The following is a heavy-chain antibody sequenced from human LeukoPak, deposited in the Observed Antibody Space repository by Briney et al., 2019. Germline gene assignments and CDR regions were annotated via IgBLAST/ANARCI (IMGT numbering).Heavy chain of an antibody. V-gene: IGHV3-23*01. CDR1: GFTFSSYA. D-gene: IGHD2-15*01. CDR3: ARDLIPYSGFDP. CDR2: ISGSGGST. Sequence: GGSLRLPCAASGFTFSSYAMSWVRQAPGKGLEWVSAISGSGGSTYYADSVKGRFTISRDNSKNTLYLQMNSLRAEDTAVYYCARDLIPYSGFDPWGQGTLVTVSS. J-gene: IGHJ5*02.